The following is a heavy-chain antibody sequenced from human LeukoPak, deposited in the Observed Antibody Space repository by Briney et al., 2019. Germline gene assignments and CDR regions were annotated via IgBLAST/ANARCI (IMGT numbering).Heavy chain of an antibody. CDR2: ISGSGGST. J-gene: IGHJ4*02. D-gene: IGHD3-10*01. V-gene: IGHV3-23*01. Sequence: PGGSLRLSCAASGFTFSSYAMSWVRQAPGKGLEWVSAISGSGGSTYYADSVKGRFTISRDNSKNTLYLQMNSLRAEDTAVYYCAKDLWFGELLIGDYFDYCGQGTLVTVSS. CDR3: AKDLWFGELLIGDYFDY. CDR1: GFTFSSYA.